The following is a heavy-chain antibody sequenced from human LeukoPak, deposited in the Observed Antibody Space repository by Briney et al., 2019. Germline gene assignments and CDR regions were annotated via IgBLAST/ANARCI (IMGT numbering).Heavy chain of an antibody. V-gene: IGHV1-18*01. Sequence: ASVKVSCKASGYTFTSYGISWVRQAPGQGLEWMGWISAYNGNTNYAQKFQGRVTITTDESTSTAYMELSSLRSEDTAVYYCARDLDSSSSGDMNAFDIWGQGTMVTVSS. CDR2: ISAYNGNT. CDR1: GYTFTSYG. D-gene: IGHD6-6*01. J-gene: IGHJ3*02. CDR3: ARDLDSSSSGDMNAFDI.